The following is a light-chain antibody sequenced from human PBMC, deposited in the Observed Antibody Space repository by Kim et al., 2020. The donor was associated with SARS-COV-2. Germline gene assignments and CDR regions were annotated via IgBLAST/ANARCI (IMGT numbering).Light chain of an antibody. CDR3: QQHSKWRPAPS. CDR1: RRVGIS. Sequence: PGEGATPPCRASRRVGISLAWYRHPRGQPPRLLIYDAAIRTTGIPARFSGSGSATAFSLTIGSLESEDFAIYYCQQHSKWRPAPSFGGGTKVDIK. CDR2: DAA. J-gene: IGKJ4*01. V-gene: IGKV3-11*01.